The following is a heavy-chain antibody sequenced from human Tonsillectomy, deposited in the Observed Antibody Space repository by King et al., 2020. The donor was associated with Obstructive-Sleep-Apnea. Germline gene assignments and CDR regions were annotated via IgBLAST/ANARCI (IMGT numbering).Heavy chain of an antibody. CDR2: ISGSGGST. D-gene: IGHD3-10*01. CDR1: RFTFSIYA. Sequence: VQLVESGGGLVQPGGSLRLSCAASRFTFSIYAMTWVRQAPGKGLEWVSAISGSGGSTYYADSVKGRFTISRDNSKNTLYLQMSSLRAEDTAVYYCAKDRVTMVRGVIIDIDYWGQGTLVTVSS. V-gene: IGHV3-23*04. J-gene: IGHJ4*02. CDR3: AKDRVTMVRGVIIDIDY.